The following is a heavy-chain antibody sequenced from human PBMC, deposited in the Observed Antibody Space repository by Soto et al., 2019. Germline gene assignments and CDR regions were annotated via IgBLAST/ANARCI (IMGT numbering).Heavy chain of an antibody. CDR3: ARGGTIFEVVTYYFDY. V-gene: IGHV1-46*01. CDR1: GYTFTSYY. CDR2: INPSGGST. Sequence: QVQLVQSGAEVKKPGASVKVSCKASGYTFTSYYMHWVRQAPGQGLEWMGIINPSGGSTSYAQKFQGRVTMTRDTSTSTVYMELSSLRSEDTAVYYCARGGTIFEVVTYYFDYWGQGTLVTVSS. D-gene: IGHD3-3*01. J-gene: IGHJ4*02.